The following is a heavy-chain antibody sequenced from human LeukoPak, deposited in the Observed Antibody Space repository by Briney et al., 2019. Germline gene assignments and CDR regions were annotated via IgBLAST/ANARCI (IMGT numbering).Heavy chain of an antibody. CDR1: GGTFSSYA. CDR3: ATGIVATTDGWIDY. V-gene: IGHV1-69*13. D-gene: IGHD5-12*01. Sequence: ASVKVSCKAAGGTFSSYAISWVRQAPGQGGEGRGGIIPIFGTANYAQKFQGRVTITAAESTSTAYMELSSLRSEDTAVYYCATGIVATTDGWIDYWGQGTLVTVSS. CDR2: IIPIFGTA. J-gene: IGHJ4*02.